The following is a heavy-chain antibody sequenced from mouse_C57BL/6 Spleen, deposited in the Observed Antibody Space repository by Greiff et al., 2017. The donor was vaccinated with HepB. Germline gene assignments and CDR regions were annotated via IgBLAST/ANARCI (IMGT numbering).Heavy chain of an antibody. CDR1: GYSITSGYY. D-gene: IGHD2-3*01. CDR3: ARVDGYYSYFDV. V-gene: IGHV3-6*01. J-gene: IGHJ1*03. CDR2: ISYDGSN. Sequence: EVKLLESGPGLVKPSQSLSLTCSVTGYSITSGYYWNWIRQFPGNKLEWMGYISYDGSNNYNPSLKNRISITRDTSKNQFFLKLNSVTTEDTATYYCARVDGYYSYFDVWGTGTTVTVSS.